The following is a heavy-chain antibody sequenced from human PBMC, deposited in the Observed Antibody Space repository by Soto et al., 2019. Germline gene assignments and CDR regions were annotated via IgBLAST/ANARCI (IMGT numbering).Heavy chain of an antibody. D-gene: IGHD2-15*01. CDR2: IIPIFGTA. V-gene: IGHV1-69*01. CDR3: ARSGVKWGYCSGGSCYNWFDP. Sequence: QVQLVQSGAEVKKPGYSVKVSCKASGGTFSSYAISWVRQAPGQGLEWMGGIIPIFGTANYEQKFQGRVTITADESTSPAYMELSSLRSEDTAVYYCARSGVKWGYCSGGSCYNWFDPWGQGTLVTVSS. CDR1: GGTFSSYA. J-gene: IGHJ5*02.